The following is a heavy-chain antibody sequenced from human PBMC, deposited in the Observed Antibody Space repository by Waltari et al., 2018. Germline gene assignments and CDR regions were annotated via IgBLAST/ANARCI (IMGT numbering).Heavy chain of an antibody. Sequence: EVQLLESGGGLVQPGGSLRLSCAASGFTFSSYAISWVRQAPGKGLEWVSAISGSGGSTYYADSVKGRFTISRDNSKNTLYLQMNSLRAEDTAVYYCAKVSEQWLVEGYFDYWGQGTLVTVSS. D-gene: IGHD6-19*01. CDR1: GFTFSSYA. CDR3: AKVSEQWLVEGYFDY. CDR2: ISGSGGST. V-gene: IGHV3-23*01. J-gene: IGHJ4*02.